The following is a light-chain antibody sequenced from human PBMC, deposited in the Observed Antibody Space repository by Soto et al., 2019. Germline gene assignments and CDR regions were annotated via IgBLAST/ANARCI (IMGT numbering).Light chain of an antibody. CDR1: QSVSSN. CDR3: QQYNNWYT. Sequence: EIVMTQSPATLSVSPGERATLSCRASQSVSSNLAWYQQKPGQAPRLLIYGASTRATGIPARFSGSGSGTEFTLTISCLQSECFAVYYCQQYNNWYTFGQGTKLEIK. V-gene: IGKV3-15*01. J-gene: IGKJ2*01. CDR2: GAS.